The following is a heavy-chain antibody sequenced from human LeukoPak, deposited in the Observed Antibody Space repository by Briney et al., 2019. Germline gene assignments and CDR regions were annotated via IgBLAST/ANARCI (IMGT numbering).Heavy chain of an antibody. J-gene: IGHJ4*02. CDR3: ARGYCSSTSCYTARGQLDY. Sequence: GGSLRLSCAASGFTFSSYGMHWVRQAPGKGLEWVAVISYDGSNKYYADSVKGRFTISRDNSKNTLYLQMNSLRAEDTAVYYCARGYCSSTSCYTARGQLDYWGQGTLVTVSS. CDR2: ISYDGSNK. D-gene: IGHD2-2*02. CDR1: GFTFSSYG. V-gene: IGHV3-30*03.